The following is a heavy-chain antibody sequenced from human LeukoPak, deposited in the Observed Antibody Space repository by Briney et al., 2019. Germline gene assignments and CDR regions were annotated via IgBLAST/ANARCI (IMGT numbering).Heavy chain of an antibody. Sequence: RPGGSLRLSCAASGFTFSSYAMSWVRQAPGKGLEWVSAISGSGGSTYYADSVKGRFTISRDNSKNTLFLQVSSLRAEDTAVYYCVKDRWIDYWGQGTLVTVSS. CDR1: GFTFSSYA. D-gene: IGHD4-23*01. CDR2: ISGSGGST. V-gene: IGHV3-23*01. J-gene: IGHJ4*02. CDR3: VKDRWIDY.